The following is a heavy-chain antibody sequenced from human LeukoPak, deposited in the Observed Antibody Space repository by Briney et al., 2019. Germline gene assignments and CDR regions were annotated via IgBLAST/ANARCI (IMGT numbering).Heavy chain of an antibody. Sequence: SETLSLTCTVSGGSTSSSSYYWGWIRQPPGKGLEWIGSIYYSGSTYYNPSLKSRVTISVDTSKNQFSLKPSSVTAADTAVYYCARILLSPLSYFDYWGQGTLVTVSS. CDR1: GGSTSSSSYY. D-gene: IGHD1-26*01. CDR2: IYYSGST. J-gene: IGHJ4*02. CDR3: ARILLSPLSYFDY. V-gene: IGHV4-39*07.